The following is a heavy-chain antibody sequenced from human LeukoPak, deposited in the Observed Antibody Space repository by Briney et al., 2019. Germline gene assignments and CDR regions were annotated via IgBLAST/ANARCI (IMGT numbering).Heavy chain of an antibody. J-gene: IGHJ5*02. CDR1: GFTFSSYG. CDR3: ARDSSPWYYYDRSGSNGFDP. Sequence: PGRSLRLSCAASGFTFSSYGMHWVRQAPGKGLEWVAVIAYDGINKYYADSVKGRFTISRDNSKNTLYLQMNSLRAEDTAVYYCARDSSPWYYYDRSGSNGFDPWGQGTLVTVSS. D-gene: IGHD3-22*01. CDR2: IAYDGINK. V-gene: IGHV3-30*03.